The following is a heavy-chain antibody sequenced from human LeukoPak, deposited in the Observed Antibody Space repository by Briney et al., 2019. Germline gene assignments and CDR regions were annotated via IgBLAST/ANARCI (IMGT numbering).Heavy chain of an antibody. CDR3: VRALGTGSY. J-gene: IGHJ4*02. D-gene: IGHD3-9*01. Sequence: GGSLRLSCAASGFSFSSYWMSWVRQAPGKGLEWVAYIKQDGSQKYYVDSVKGRFTISRDNAKNSLYLQMNSLRVEDTAVYYCVRALGTGSYWGQGTLVTVSP. CDR2: IKQDGSQK. CDR1: GFSFSSYW. V-gene: IGHV3-7*03.